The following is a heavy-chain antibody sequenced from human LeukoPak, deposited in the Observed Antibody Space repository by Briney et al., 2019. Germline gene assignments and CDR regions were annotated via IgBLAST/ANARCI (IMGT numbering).Heavy chain of an antibody. D-gene: IGHD4-17*01. J-gene: IGHJ4*02. Sequence: SETLSLTCTVSGGSIRSSYYYWGWIRQPPGKGLEWIGSIYDSGSTYYNPSLKSRVAISVDTSKNQFSLRLSSVTAADTAVYYCARDFGDYRVDYWGQGTLVTVSS. CDR3: ARDFGDYRVDY. CDR2: IYDSGST. V-gene: IGHV4-39*01. CDR1: GGSIRSSYYY.